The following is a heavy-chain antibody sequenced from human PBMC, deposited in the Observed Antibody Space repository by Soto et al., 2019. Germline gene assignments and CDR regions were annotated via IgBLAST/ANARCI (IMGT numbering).Heavy chain of an antibody. V-gene: IGHV3-23*01. Sequence: EVQLLESGGGLVQPGGSLRLSCAASGFTFSSYAMNWVRQAPGKGLEWVSVISGSGGSTYYADSVKGRFTISRDNSKNTLYLQMNSLSAEDTVVYYCARCSSGWYFDYWGQGTLVTVSS. J-gene: IGHJ4*02. D-gene: IGHD6-19*01. CDR2: ISGSGGST. CDR3: ARCSSGWYFDY. CDR1: GFTFSSYA.